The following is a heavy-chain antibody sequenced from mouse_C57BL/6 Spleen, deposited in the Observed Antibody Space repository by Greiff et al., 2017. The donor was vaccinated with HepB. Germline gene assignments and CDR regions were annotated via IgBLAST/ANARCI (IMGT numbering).Heavy chain of an antibody. V-gene: IGHV3-6*01. J-gene: IGHJ2*01. CDR2: ISYDGSN. CDR3: ARGAGLFDY. Sequence: EVKLMESGPGLVKPSQSLSLTCSVTGYSITSGYYWNWIRQFPGNKLEWMGYISYDGSNNYNPSLKNRISITRETSKNQFFLKLNSVTTEDTATYYCARGAGLFDYWGQGTTVTVSS. CDR1: GYSITSGYY.